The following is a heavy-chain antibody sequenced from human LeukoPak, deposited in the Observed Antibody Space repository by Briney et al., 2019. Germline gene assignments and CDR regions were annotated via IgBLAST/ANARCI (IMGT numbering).Heavy chain of an antibody. CDR2: IKQDGSEK. V-gene: IGHV3-7*03. CDR3: VKDSPPRYSGSPPAC. J-gene: IGHJ1*01. D-gene: IGHD1-26*01. Sequence: GGSLRLSCAASGFTFSSYGMHWVRQAPGKGLEWVANIKQDGSEKYYVDSVEGRFTISRDNAKNSLYLQMNSLRADDTAVYYCVKDSPPRYSGSPPACWGQGTLVTVSS. CDR1: GFTFSSYG.